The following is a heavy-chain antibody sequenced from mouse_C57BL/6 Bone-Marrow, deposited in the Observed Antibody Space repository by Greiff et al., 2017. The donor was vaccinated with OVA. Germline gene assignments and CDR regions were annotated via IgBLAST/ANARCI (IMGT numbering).Heavy chain of an antibody. CDR2: INPNSGST. V-gene: IGHV1-64*01. J-gene: IGHJ3*01. CDR3: ANAGSGSWFAY. Sequence: VQLQQPGAELVKPGASVKLSCKASGYTFTSYWMHWVKQRPGQGLEWIGMINPNSGSTNYNEKFKSKATLTADKSSSTAYMQLNSLTSEDSAVYFCANAGSGSWFAYWGQGTLVTVSA. CDR1: GYTFTSYW. D-gene: IGHD3-2*02.